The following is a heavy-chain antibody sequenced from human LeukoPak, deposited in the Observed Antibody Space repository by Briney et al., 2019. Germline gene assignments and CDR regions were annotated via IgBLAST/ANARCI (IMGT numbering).Heavy chain of an antibody. V-gene: IGHV1-3*01. J-gene: IGHJ6*01. CDR2: INAGNGNT. D-gene: IGHD6-19*01. Sequence: ASVKVSCKASGYTFTSYAMHWVRQAPGQRLEWMGWINAGNGNTKYSQKFQGRVTITRDTSASTAYMELSSLRFEDTAVYYCARVASSGWFRNYYYYYGMDVWGQGTTVTVSS. CDR1: GYTFTSYA. CDR3: ARVASSGWFRNYYYYYGMDV.